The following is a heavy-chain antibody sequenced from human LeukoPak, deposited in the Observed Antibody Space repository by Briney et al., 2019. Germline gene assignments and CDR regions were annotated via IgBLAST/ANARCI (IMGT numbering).Heavy chain of an antibody. CDR1: GYAFTSYW. J-gene: IGHJ3*02. CDR2: IYPGDSET. Sequence: GEARQSSYKGSGYAFTSYWIGWARRMTGKGMEWRGMIYPGDSETRNSPSFQGEVTISADKSISPAYLQWSSLKASDTAMYYCASRRQGDAFDIWGQGTMVTVSS. CDR3: ASRRQGDAFDI. V-gene: IGHV5-51*01.